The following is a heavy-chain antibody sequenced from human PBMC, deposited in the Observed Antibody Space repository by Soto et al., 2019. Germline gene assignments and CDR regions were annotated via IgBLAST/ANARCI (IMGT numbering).Heavy chain of an antibody. D-gene: IGHD3-9*01. J-gene: IGHJ4*02. V-gene: IGHV5-51*01. Sequence: PGESLKISCKGSGYSFTSYWIGWVRQMPGKGLEWMGIIYPGDSDTRYSPSFQGQVTISADKSISTAYLQWSSLKASDTAMYYCARLALDWDRGFHFDYWGQGTLVTVS. CDR2: IYPGDSDT. CDR1: GYSFTSYW. CDR3: ARLALDWDRGFHFDY.